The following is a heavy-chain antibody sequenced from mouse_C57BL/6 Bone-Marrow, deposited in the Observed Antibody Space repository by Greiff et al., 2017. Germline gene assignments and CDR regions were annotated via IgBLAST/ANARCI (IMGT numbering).Heavy chain of an antibody. CDR2: ISDGGSYT. CDR1: GFTFSSYA. Sequence: DVKLQESGGGLVKPGGSLKLSCAASGFTFSSYAMSWVRQTPEKRLEWVATISDGGSYTYYPDNVKGRFTIYRDNAKNNLYLQMSQLKSEDTAMYYCARDDPYYFDYWGQGTTLTVSS. J-gene: IGHJ2*01. V-gene: IGHV5-4*01. CDR3: ARDDPYYFDY.